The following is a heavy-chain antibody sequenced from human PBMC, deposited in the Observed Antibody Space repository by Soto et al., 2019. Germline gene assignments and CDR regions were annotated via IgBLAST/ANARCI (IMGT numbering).Heavy chain of an antibody. CDR1: GYTFTNYY. CDR2: IYPSGGST. Sequence: ASVKVSCKASGYTFTNYYMHWVRQAPGQGLEWMGIIYPSGGSTRNAQKFQGRVTMTRDTSTSTVYMELSSLRYEDTAVYYCARDFSGPMDYWGRGTLVTVSS. CDR3: ARDFSGPMDY. J-gene: IGHJ4*02. D-gene: IGHD3-10*01. V-gene: IGHV1-46*01.